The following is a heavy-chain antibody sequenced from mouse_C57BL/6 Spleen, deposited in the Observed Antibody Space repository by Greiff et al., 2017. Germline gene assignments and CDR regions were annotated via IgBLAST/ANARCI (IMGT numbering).Heavy chain of an antibody. Sequence: VQLQESGPGLVAPSQSLSITCTVSGFSLTSYGVHWVRQPPGKGLEWLVVIWSDGSTTYNSALKSRLSISKDNAKSQVFLKMNSLQTDDTAMYYCARDYSNCYAMDYWGQGTSVTVSS. J-gene: IGHJ4*01. CDR2: IWSDGST. CDR1: GFSLTSYG. V-gene: IGHV2-6*03. CDR3: ARDYSNCYAMDY. D-gene: IGHD2-5*01.